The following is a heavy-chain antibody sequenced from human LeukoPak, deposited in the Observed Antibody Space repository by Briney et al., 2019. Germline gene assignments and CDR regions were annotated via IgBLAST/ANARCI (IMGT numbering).Heavy chain of an antibody. D-gene: IGHD5-18*01. CDR1: GGSISSGGYY. CDR3: ARDNSGLPGYSYGLDY. CDR2: IYYSGST. V-gene: IGHV4-31*03. Sequence: PSETLSLTCTVSGGSISSGGYYWSWIRQHPGKGLEWIGYIYYSGSTYYNPSLKSRVTISVDTSKNQFSLKLSSVTAADTAVYYCARDNSGLPGYSYGLDYWGQGTLVTVSS. J-gene: IGHJ4*02.